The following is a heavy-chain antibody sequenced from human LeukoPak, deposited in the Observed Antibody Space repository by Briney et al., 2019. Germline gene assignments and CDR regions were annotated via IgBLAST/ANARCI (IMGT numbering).Heavy chain of an antibody. J-gene: IGHJ4*02. D-gene: IGHD2-15*01. CDR3: ARMGVDYSWYFDY. CDR2: IYYSGSI. V-gene: IGHV4-59*01. CDR1: GGSISPYY. Sequence: SETLSLTCTVSGGSISPYYWSWIRQPPGKGLEWIGYIYYSGSINYNPSFKSRVTISLDTSKNQFSLKLSSVTAADTAVFYCARMGVDYSWYFDYWGRGTLVTVSS.